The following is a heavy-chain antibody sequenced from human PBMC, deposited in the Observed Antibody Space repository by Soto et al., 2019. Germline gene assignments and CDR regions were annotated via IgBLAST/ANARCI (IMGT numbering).Heavy chain of an antibody. CDR2: TYYRSKWYN. CDR1: GDSVSSNSAA. D-gene: IGHD6-19*01. Sequence: SQTLSLTCAISGDSVSSNSAAWNWIRQSPSRGLEWLGRTYYRSKWYNDYAVSVKSRITINPDTSKNQFSLQLNSVTPEDTAVYYCARGIAVAGRNYYGMDVWGQGTTVTVSS. CDR3: ARGIAVAGRNYYGMDV. J-gene: IGHJ6*02. V-gene: IGHV6-1*01.